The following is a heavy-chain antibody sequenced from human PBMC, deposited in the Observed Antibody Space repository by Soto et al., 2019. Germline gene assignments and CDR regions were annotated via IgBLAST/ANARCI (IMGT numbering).Heavy chain of an antibody. Sequence: GGSLRLSCAAPGFTFSNYAMNWVRQAPGKGLEWVSGISDSGGNTYYADSVKGRFTISRDNSKNTLYLQMTSLRAEDTAVYHCAKDHFGSGSYRFDYWGQGTLVTVSS. CDR1: GFTFSNYA. J-gene: IGHJ4*02. V-gene: IGHV3-23*01. D-gene: IGHD3-10*01. CDR3: AKDHFGSGSYRFDY. CDR2: ISDSGGNT.